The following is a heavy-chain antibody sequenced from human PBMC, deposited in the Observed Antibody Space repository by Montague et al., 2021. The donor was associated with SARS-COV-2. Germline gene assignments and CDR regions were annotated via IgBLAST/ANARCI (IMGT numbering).Heavy chain of an antibody. CDR3: ARGAGYSSSWYLAFEI. Sequence: SLRLSCAASGFTFSSYSMNWVRQAPGKGLEWVSSISSSSSYIYYADSVKGRFTISRDNAKNSLYLQMNSLRAEDTAVYYCARGAGYSSSWYLAFEIWGQGTMVTVSS. D-gene: IGHD6-13*01. CDR2: ISSSSSYI. CDR1: GFTFSSYS. J-gene: IGHJ3*02. V-gene: IGHV3-21*01.